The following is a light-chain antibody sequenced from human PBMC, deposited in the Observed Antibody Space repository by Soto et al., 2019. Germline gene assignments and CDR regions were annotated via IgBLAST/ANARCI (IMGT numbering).Light chain of an antibody. J-gene: IGKJ1*01. Sequence: DIQMTQSPSSVSASVGDRVTITCRASQDVDSWLAWYQQKPGKAPKLLIYKASILQSGVPSRFSGSGSGTEFTLTISSLQPDDFASYYCQHGEKFGQGTKVDSK. CDR3: QHGEK. CDR1: QDVDSW. CDR2: KAS. V-gene: IGKV1-5*03.